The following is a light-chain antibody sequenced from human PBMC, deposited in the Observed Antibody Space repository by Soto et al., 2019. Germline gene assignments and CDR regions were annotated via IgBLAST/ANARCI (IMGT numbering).Light chain of an antibody. CDR3: QAWDSSTAV. Sequence: SYELTQPPSVSVSSGQTASIPCSGDKLGDKYACCYQQKPGQSPVLVIYHDTNRPSGIPERFSGSNSGNTATLTISGTQAMDEADYYCQAWDSSTAVFGGGTKVTVL. CDR2: HDT. J-gene: IGLJ2*01. V-gene: IGLV3-1*01. CDR1: KLGDKY.